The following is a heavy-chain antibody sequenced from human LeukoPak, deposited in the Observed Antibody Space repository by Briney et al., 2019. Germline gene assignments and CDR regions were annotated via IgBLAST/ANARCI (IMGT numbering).Heavy chain of an antibody. CDR3: ARASSDRDSRTLDY. V-gene: IGHV4-34*01. CDR2: INHSGST. J-gene: IGHJ4*02. CDR1: GGSFSGYY. Sequence: SETLSLTCAVYGGSFSGYYWSWLPQPPGKGLEWLGEINHSGSTNYNPSLKSRVTISVDTSKNQFSLKLSSVTAADTAVYYCARASSDRDSRTLDYWGQGTLVTVSS. D-gene: IGHD2-21*02.